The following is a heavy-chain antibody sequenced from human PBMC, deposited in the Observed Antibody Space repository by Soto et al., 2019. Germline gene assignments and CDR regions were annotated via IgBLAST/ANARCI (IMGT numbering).Heavy chain of an antibody. D-gene: IGHD2-15*01. V-gene: IGHV3-23*01. J-gene: IGHJ4*02. CDR1: GFTFSSYA. CDR3: AKGPRAGYCSGGSCPSDY. Sequence: GGSLRLSCAASGFTFSSYAMSWVRQAPGKGLEWVSAISGSGGSTYYADSVKGRFTISRDNSKNTLYLQMNSLRAEDTAVYYCAKGPRAGYCSGGSCPSDYWGQGTLVTVSS. CDR2: ISGSGGST.